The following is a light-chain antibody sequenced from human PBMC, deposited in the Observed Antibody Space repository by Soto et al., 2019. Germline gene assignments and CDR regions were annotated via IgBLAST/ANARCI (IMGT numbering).Light chain of an antibody. CDR1: SSDVGGYNY. CDR2: DVS. V-gene: IGLV2-14*01. Sequence: QSVLTQPASVSGSPGQSITISCTGTSSDVGGYNYVSWYQQHPGKAPKLMIYDVSNRPSGVSNRFSGPKSGNTASLTISGLQAEDEADYYCSSYTSSSTLEGVFGGGTKVTVL. J-gene: IGLJ2*01. CDR3: SSYTSSSTLEGV.